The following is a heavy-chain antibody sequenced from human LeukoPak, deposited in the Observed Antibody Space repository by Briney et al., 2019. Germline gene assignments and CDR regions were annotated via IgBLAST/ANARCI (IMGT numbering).Heavy chain of an antibody. CDR3: ARGSDYGDNFDDFDY. J-gene: IGHJ4*02. V-gene: IGHV3-11*05. CDR1: GFTFSGYY. D-gene: IGHD4-17*01. CDR2: IGKSGSYT. Sequence: GGSLRLSCAASGFTFSGYYVSWIRQAPAKGLEWISYIGKSGSYTNYADSVKGRFTISRDNAKNSVYLQMSSLTTEDTAVYYCARGSDYGDNFDDFDYWGQGALVTVSS.